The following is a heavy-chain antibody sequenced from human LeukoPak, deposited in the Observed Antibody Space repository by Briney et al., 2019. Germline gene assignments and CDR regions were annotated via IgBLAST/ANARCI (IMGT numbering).Heavy chain of an antibody. CDR3: ATSFRAVNWFDP. V-gene: IGHV1-46*01. CDR1: GYTFTRYY. CDR2: INPSCGST. Sequence: ASVKVSCKASGYTFTRYYMNWVRQAPGQGLEWMGIINPSCGSTNYAQKFQGRVTMTRDTSTSTIYMEVSSLRSEATAVYYCATSFRAVNWFDPWGQGTLVTVSS. J-gene: IGHJ5*02. D-gene: IGHD3-10*01.